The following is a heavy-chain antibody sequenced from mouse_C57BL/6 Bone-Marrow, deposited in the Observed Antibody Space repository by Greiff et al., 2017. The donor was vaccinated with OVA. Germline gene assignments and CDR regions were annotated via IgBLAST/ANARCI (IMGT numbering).Heavy chain of an antibody. D-gene: IGHD1-1*01. CDR3: ARNYGGDY. V-gene: IGHV1-52*01. CDR1: GYTFTSYW. Sequence: VQLQQPGAELVRPGSSVKLSCKASGYTFTSYWMHWVKQRPIQGLEWIGNIDPSDSETHYNQKFKDKATLTVAKSSSTAYMQLSSLTSEDSAVYYCARNYGGDYWGQGTTLTVSS. CDR2: IDPSDSET. J-gene: IGHJ2*01.